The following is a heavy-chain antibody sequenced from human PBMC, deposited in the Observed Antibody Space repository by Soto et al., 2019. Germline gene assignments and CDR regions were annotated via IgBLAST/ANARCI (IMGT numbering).Heavy chain of an antibody. Sequence: PGGSLRLSCAASGFTVSSNYMSWVRQAPGKGLEWVSVIYSGGSTYYADSVKGRFTISRHNSKNTLYLQMNSLRAEDTAVYYCAHLRGPPYYYYMDVWGKGTTVTVSS. V-gene: IGHV3-53*04. D-gene: IGHD3-10*01. CDR3: AHLRGPPYYYYMDV. J-gene: IGHJ6*03. CDR2: IYSGGST. CDR1: GFTVSSNY.